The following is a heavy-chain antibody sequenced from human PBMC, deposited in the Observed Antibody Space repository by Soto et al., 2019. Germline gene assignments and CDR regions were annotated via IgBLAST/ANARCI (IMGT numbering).Heavy chain of an antibody. D-gene: IGHD2-21*01. CDR2: ISYDGSNK. J-gene: IGHJ5*02. Sequence: GGSLRLSCAASGFTFSSYGMHWVRQAPGKGLEWVAVISYDGSNKYYADSVKGRFTISRDNSKNTLYLQMNSLRAEDTAVYYCATGVRQGNWFDPWGQGTLVTVSS. CDR1: GFTFSSYG. CDR3: ATGVRQGNWFDP. V-gene: IGHV3-30*03.